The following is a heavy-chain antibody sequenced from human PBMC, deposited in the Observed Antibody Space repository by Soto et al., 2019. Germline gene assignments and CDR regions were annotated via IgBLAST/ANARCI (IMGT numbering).Heavy chain of an antibody. CDR1: GYTFTSYD. CDR2: MNPNSGNT. Sequence: ASVKVSCKSSGYTFTSYDINWVRPATGQGLEWMGWMNPNSGNTGYAQKFQGRVTMTRKTSISTADMELSSLRSEDTAVYYCATGPTDSKTAGPRFNRLNRFWPRGQRTLFTVSS. CDR3: ATGPTDSKTAGPRFNRLNRFWP. D-gene: IGHD3-16*01. V-gene: IGHV1-8*01. J-gene: IGHJ4*03.